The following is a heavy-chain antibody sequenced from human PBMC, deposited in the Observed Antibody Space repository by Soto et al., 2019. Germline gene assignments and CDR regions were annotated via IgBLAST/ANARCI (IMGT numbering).Heavy chain of an antibody. CDR1: GGSVSSGSYY. V-gene: IGHV4-61*01. J-gene: IGHJ4*02. CDR2: IYYSGST. D-gene: IGHD1-26*01. CDR3: ARGRRYSGNSPIDY. Sequence: PSETLSLTCTVSGGSVSSGSYYWSWIRQPPGKGLEWIGYIYYSGSTNYNPSLKSRVTISVDTSKNQFSLKLSSVTAADTAVYYCARGRRYSGNSPIDYWGQGTLVTVSS.